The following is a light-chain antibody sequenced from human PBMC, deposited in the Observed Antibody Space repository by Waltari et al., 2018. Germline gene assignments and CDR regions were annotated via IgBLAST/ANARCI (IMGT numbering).Light chain of an antibody. Sequence: DIQMTQSPSSVSTSGGARVTISCRVSQGIVTSLAWYQQKPGNAPQLLIFAASTLQSGVPSRFSGSGSGTDFTLTINGLQPEDFATYYCQQAGSFPFTFGPGTKVDFK. J-gene: IGKJ3*01. CDR1: QGIVTS. CDR2: AAS. V-gene: IGKV1-12*01. CDR3: QQAGSFPFT.